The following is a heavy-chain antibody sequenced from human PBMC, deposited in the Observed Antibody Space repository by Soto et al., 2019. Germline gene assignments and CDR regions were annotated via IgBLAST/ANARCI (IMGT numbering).Heavy chain of an antibody. CDR1: GGSISTSNW. J-gene: IGHJ4*02. Sequence: SETLSLTCAVSGGSISTSNWWSWVRQPPGKGLEWIGEVYRTGSTTYNPSLESRLAISVDKSKNQFSLKLTSVTAADTAVYYCARARATIAAAAIFDCWGQGTLVT. CDR3: ARARATIAAAAIFDC. D-gene: IGHD6-13*01. V-gene: IGHV4-4*02. CDR2: VYRTGST.